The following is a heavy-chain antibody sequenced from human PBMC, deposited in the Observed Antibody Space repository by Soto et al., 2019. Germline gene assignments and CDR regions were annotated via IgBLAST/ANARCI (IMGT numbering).Heavy chain of an antibody. CDR2: FDPEDGET. D-gene: IGHD3-10*01. CDR3: ATVYYYGSGSYILYYYYGMDV. Sequence: ASVKVSCTVSGYTNTELSMHWVRQAPGKGLEWMGGFDPEDGETIYAQKFQGRVTMTEDTSTDTAYMELSSLRSEDTAVYYCATVYYYGSGSYILYYYYGMDVWGQGTTVTVSS. J-gene: IGHJ6*02. CDR1: GYTNTELS. V-gene: IGHV1-24*01.